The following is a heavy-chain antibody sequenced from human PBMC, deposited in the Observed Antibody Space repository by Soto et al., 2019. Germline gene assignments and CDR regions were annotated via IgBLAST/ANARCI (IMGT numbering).Heavy chain of an antibody. CDR1: GYSFSNYG. D-gene: IGHD3-10*01. V-gene: IGHV1-18*01. CDR3: ARDGYYGSGSYGMDV. Sequence: QVHLVQSGAEVKKPGASVKVSCKTSGYSFSNYGISWVRQAPGQGLEWLGWISDYNGNTNYAQKFQGTVIMTTDTSTKTAYMVLRSLRFDDTAVYYCARDGYYGSGSYGMDVWGQGTTVTVSS. CDR2: ISDYNGNT. J-gene: IGHJ6*02.